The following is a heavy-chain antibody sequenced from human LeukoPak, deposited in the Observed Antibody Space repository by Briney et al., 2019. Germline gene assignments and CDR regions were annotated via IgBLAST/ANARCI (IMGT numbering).Heavy chain of an antibody. Sequence: AXVKVSCKASGYTFTSYDINWVRQAPGQGGEGMGWMNLKSGNTVYAQKFQGRVTITRNSYISRAYMEEKRLRSEHTAVYYCARVVIRVVPAAHDAFDIWGQGTMVTVSS. V-gene: IGHV1-8*03. CDR1: GYTFTSYD. D-gene: IGHD2-2*01. J-gene: IGHJ3*02. CDR3: ARVVIRVVPAAHDAFDI. CDR2: MNLKSGNT.